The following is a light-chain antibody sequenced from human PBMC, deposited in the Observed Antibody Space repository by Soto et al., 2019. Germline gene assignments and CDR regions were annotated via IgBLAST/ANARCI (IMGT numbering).Light chain of an antibody. CDR3: QQYGIRPPAN. J-gene: IGKJ5*01. Sequence: EIVMTQSPDTLTVSPGERATLSCRASQSVSSNLAWYQQRPGQTPRLLIYDASTRATGVPGRFSGSGYGTEFTLTMSSMQSEDSAVYYCQQYGIRPPANFGQGTRLEIE. CDR2: DAS. V-gene: IGKV3-15*01. CDR1: QSVSSN.